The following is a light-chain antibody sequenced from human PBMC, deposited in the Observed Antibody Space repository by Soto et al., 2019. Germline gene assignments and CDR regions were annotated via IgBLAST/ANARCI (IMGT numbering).Light chain of an antibody. CDR2: LGS. CDR3: MQALQTPIT. J-gene: IGKJ5*01. CDR1: QSLQHRNGYNY. Sequence: DFVMSQSPLSLPVTLGEPASISCRSGQSLQHRNGYNYLAWYLQKPGQSPQLLIYLGSLRASGVTDRFRGSGSGTDFTLKISRVEAEDVGVYYCMQALQTPITFGQGTRLEIE. V-gene: IGKV2-28*01.